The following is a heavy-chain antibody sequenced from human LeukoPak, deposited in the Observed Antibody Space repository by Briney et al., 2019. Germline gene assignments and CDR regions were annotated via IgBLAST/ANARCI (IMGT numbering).Heavy chain of an antibody. CDR2: IKSKTDGGTT. Sequence: GGSLRPSCVASGFTFSNAWMSWVRQAPGKGLEWVGRIKSKTDGGTTNYAATVKGRFTISTDDSKNTLYLQMNSLKTEDTAVYYCTTYDFWSGYYMGPWYYYYYMDVWGKGTTVTVSS. CDR3: TTYDFWSGYYMGPWYYYYYMDV. CDR1: GFTFSNAW. J-gene: IGHJ6*03. D-gene: IGHD3-3*01. V-gene: IGHV3-15*01.